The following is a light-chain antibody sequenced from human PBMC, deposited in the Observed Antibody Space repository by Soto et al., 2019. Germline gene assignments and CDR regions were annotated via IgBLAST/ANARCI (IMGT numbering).Light chain of an antibody. CDR2: LNSDGRH. CDR3: QTWGAGLQGV. V-gene: IGLV4-69*01. J-gene: IGLJ3*02. CDR1: SGHSSYA. Sequence: QSVLTQSPSASASPGASVKLTCTLSSGHSSYAIACHQQQPEKGPRHLMKLNSDGRHSKGDGIPDRFSGSSSGAERYLTISSLQSEDEADYYCQTWGAGLQGVFGGGTKLTVL.